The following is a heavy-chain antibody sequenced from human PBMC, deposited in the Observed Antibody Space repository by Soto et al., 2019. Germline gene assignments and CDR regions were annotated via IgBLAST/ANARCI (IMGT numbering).Heavy chain of an antibody. CDR1: DASISGGGYY. D-gene: IGHD2-15*01. J-gene: IGHJ4*02. CDR2: IHYSGTT. CDR3: SRNRSGYGIGRARHFDC. V-gene: IGHV4-31*03. Sequence: SETLSLTCTVSDASISGGGYYWSWIRQHPGKGLEWIGYIHYSGTTSYNPSLNSRLTISVDTSKNQFSLNLTSVTAADTAFFYCSRNRSGYGIGRARHFDCWGPGTLVTVSS.